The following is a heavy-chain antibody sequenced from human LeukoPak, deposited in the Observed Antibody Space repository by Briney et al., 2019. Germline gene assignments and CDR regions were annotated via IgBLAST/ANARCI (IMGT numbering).Heavy chain of an antibody. CDR1: GGTFTSYA. Sequence: SGKVSCKASGGTFTSYAISWVRQAPGQGLEWMGRIIPILGIANYAQKFQGRVTITADKSTSTAYMELSSLRSEDTAVYYCARDFGGSGWTEYFQHWGQGTLVTVSS. V-gene: IGHV1-69*04. CDR3: ARDFGGSGWTEYFQH. D-gene: IGHD6-19*01. CDR2: IIPILGIA. J-gene: IGHJ1*01.